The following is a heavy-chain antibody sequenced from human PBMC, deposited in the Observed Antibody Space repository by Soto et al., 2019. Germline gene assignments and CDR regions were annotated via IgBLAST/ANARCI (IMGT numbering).Heavy chain of an antibody. Sequence: QVQLVESGGGVVQPGRSLRLSCAASGFTFSSYGMHWVRQAPGKGLEWVAVIWYDGSNKYYADSVKGRFTISRDNSKNTLSLQMNSLRAEDTAVYYCARQRQLDYQFDYWGQGTLVTVSS. J-gene: IGHJ4*02. CDR3: ARQRQLDYQFDY. CDR2: IWYDGSNK. CDR1: GFTFSSYG. D-gene: IGHD6-6*01. V-gene: IGHV3-33*01.